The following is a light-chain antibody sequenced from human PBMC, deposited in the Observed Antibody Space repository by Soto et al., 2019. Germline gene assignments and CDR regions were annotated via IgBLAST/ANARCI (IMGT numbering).Light chain of an antibody. V-gene: IGKV3-15*01. CDR1: QSVISS. Sequence: EIVVTQSPALLSVSPGERVTLSCRASQSVISSIAWYQQKLGQAPRLLIYGASTRDTGIPARFSGSGSGTEFFLTISSLQSEDFAMYYCQHYNNWLGTFGGGTKVEIK. J-gene: IGKJ4*01. CDR3: QHYNNWLGT. CDR2: GAS.